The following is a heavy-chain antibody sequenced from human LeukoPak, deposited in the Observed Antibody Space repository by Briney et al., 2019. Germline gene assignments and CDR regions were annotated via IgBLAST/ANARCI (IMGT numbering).Heavy chain of an antibody. D-gene: IGHD6-19*01. J-gene: IGHJ4*02. CDR1: GYTFTSYD. Sequence: ASVKVSCKASGYTFTSYDINWVRQATGQGLEWMGWMNPNSGGTSYAQKFQGRVTMTRDTSISTAYMELSRLRSDDTAVCYCARANRRAGTNHYFDYWGQGTLVTVSS. V-gene: IGHV1-2*02. CDR2: MNPNSGGT. CDR3: ARANRRAGTNHYFDY.